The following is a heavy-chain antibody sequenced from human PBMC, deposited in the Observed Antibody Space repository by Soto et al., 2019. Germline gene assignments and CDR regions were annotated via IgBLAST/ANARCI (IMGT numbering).Heavy chain of an antibody. J-gene: IGHJ4*02. CDR1: GYSFNAYY. Sequence: QVQLVQSGAEVKKPGASVKVSCKASGYSFNAYYMHWVRQAPGQGLEWMGWINPNSGDTNYAQKFQGRVTMTRDTSINTAYMELSRLRSDDTAVFYCARGLTLDYGGQGMLVTVSS. CDR3: ARGLTLDY. V-gene: IGHV1-2*02. CDR2: INPNSGDT. D-gene: IGHD2-8*01.